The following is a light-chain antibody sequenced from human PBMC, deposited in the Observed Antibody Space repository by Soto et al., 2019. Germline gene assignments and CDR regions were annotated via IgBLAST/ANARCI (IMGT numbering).Light chain of an antibody. CDR3: SSYTSTDTLVV. CDR1: RSDVGGYNY. J-gene: IGLJ1*01. Sequence: QSALTQPASASGSPGQSITISCTGTRSDVGGYNYVSWYQQHPGKAPKLIIYEVSNRPSGVSNRFSGSKSGNTASLTISGLQAEDEADYYCSSYTSTDTLVVFGTGTKLTVL. V-gene: IGLV2-14*01. CDR2: EVS.